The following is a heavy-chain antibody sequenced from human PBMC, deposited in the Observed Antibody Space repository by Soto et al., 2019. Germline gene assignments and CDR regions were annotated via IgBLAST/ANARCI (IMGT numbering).Heavy chain of an antibody. D-gene: IGHD2-2*01. CDR3: ATVDKGPCSSTGCRGFDH. CDR1: GFTFSSYS. Sequence: GSLRLSCVDAGFTFSSYSMSWVRQAPGKGLEWVSAINPSGDRTYYADSVKGRFSISRDNSKSTLYLQMNSLRAEDSAVYYCATVDKGPCSSTGCRGFDHWGQGTLVTVSS. CDR2: INPSGDRT. V-gene: IGHV3-23*01. J-gene: IGHJ4*02.